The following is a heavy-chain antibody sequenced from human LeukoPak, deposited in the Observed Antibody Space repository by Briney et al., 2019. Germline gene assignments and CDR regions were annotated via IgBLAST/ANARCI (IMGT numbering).Heavy chain of an antibody. CDR2: INHSGST. J-gene: IGHJ6*02. Sequence: SETLSLTCAVYGGSFSGYYWSWIRQPPGKGLEWIGEINHSGSTSYNPSLKSRVTISVDTSKNQFSLKLSSVTAADTAVYYCARGGYCSGGSCYVLRYYYYYGMDVWGQGTTVTVSS. V-gene: IGHV4-34*01. CDR1: GGSFSGYY. CDR3: ARGGYCSGGSCYVLRYYYYYGMDV. D-gene: IGHD2-15*01.